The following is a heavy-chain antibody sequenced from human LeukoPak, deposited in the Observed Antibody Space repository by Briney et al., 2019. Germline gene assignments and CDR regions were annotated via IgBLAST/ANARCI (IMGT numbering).Heavy chain of an antibody. CDR3: ARSCSGGSCFRRRIFDY. Sequence: SETLSLTCTVSGGSISSSSYYWGWIRQPPGKGLEWIGEINHSGSTNYNPSLKSRVTISVDTSKNQFSLKLSSVTAADTAVYYCARSCSGGSCFRRRIFDYWGQGTLVTVSS. CDR2: INHSGST. J-gene: IGHJ4*02. V-gene: IGHV4-39*07. D-gene: IGHD2-15*01. CDR1: GGSISSSSYY.